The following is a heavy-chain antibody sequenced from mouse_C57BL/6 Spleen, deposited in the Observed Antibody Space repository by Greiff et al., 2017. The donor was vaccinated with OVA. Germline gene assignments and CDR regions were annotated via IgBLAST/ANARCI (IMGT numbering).Heavy chain of an antibody. CDR3: AREGYDYDVYFDY. CDR2: INPNNGGT. CDR1: GYTFTDYN. J-gene: IGHJ2*01. Sequence: VQLQQSGPELVKPGASVKMSCKASGYTFTDYNMHWVKQSHGKSLEWIGYINPNNGGTSYNQKFKGKATLTVNKSSSTAYMELRSLTSEDSAVYYCAREGYDYDVYFDYWGQGTTLTVSS. V-gene: IGHV1-22*01. D-gene: IGHD2-4*01.